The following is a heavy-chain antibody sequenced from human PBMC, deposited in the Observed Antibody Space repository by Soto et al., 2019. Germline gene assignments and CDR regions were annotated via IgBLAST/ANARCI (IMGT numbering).Heavy chain of an antibody. CDR3: AREVGVVIHPPTNWFDP. Sequence: ASVKVSCKASGYTFTSYAMHWVRQAPGQRLEWMGWINAGNGNTKYSQKFQGRVTITRDTSASTAYMELSSLRSEDTAVYYCAREVGVVIHPPTNWFDPWGQGTLVTSPQ. CDR2: INAGNGNT. V-gene: IGHV1-3*01. CDR1: GYTFTSYA. D-gene: IGHD3-3*01. J-gene: IGHJ5*02.